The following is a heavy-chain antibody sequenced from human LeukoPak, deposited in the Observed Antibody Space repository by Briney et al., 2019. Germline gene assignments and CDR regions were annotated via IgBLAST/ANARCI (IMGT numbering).Heavy chain of an antibody. CDR3: VRDLVTTGPYGMDV. D-gene: IGHD4-17*01. V-gene: IGHV1-2*07. Sequence: ASVKVSCKASGYTFTNYYIHWVRQAPGHGLEWMGAINPSSGGTNSAHKFQGRDSMTRDTSISTAYMEVSRLRSDDTAVFYCVRDLVTTGPYGMDVWGQGSTVSVSS. CDR2: INPSSGGT. CDR1: GYTFTNYY. J-gene: IGHJ6*01.